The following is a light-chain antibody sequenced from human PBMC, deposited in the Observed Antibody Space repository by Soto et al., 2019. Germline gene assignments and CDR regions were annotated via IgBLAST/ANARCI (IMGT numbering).Light chain of an antibody. Sequence: VVMTQSPPTLSVSPGERTTLSCRASQTVSSDLAWFQQRPGQAPRLLIYDASTRATGIAARFSGSGSATEFTLTISSLQSEDFAVYYCHQHNEWQHTFGQGTKLEIK. CDR2: DAS. CDR1: QTVSSD. J-gene: IGKJ2*01. CDR3: HQHNEWQHT. V-gene: IGKV3-15*01.